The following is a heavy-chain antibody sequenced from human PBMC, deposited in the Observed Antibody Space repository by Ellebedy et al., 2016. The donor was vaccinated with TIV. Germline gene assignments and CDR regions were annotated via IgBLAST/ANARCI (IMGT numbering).Heavy chain of an antibody. CDR1: GGSVSGYY. J-gene: IGHJ4*02. Sequence: MPSETLSLTCAVYGGSVSGYYWSWIRQPPGKGLEWIGEINHSGSTNYNPSLKSRVTISVDPSKNQFSLNLSSVTAAATAVYYCARGLARDYWGQGTLVTVSS. V-gene: IGHV4-34*01. CDR2: INHSGST. CDR3: ARGLARDY.